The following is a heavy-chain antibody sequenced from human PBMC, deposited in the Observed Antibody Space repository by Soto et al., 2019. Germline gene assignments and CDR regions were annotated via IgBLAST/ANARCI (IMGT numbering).Heavy chain of an antibody. CDR2: ISYDGSNK. CDR1: GFTFSSYA. Sequence: SGGSLRLSCAASGFTFSSYAMHWVRQAPGKGLEWVAVISYDGSNKYYADSVKGRFTISRDNSKNTLYLQMNSLRAEDTAVYYCARRYSSGSPFDPWGQGTLVTVSS. D-gene: IGHD6-19*01. CDR3: ARRYSSGSPFDP. J-gene: IGHJ5*02. V-gene: IGHV3-30-3*01.